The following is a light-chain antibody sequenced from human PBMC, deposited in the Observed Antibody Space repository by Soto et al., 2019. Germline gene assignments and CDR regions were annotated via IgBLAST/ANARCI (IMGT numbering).Light chain of an antibody. CDR2: KDT. CDR3: QSSDDTGDYYL. CDR1: EWSKQY. J-gene: IGLJ1*01. Sequence: SYDLTPPPSVTVSPGQTARITRSGDEWSKQYSFWYQQKPGQAPVLVIYKDTERASGIPERFSGSSSGTTVTLTISGVRAEDEATYYCQSSDDTGDYYLFGTGTKVTVL. V-gene: IGLV3-25*02.